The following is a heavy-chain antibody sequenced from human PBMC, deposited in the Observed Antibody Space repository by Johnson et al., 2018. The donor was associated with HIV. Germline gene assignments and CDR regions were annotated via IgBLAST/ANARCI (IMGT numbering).Heavy chain of an antibody. V-gene: IGHV3-30-3*01. D-gene: IGHD3-9*01. J-gene: IGHJ3*02. CDR1: AFAFSSYV. Sequence: QVQLVESGGGVVQPGRSLRLSCAASAFAFSSYVMHWVRQAPGKGLEWVAAISHDVNNKFSADSVKGRFTLSRDNSKNTLYLQMDSLRPEDTAVYYCAREIQYFTAFDIWGQGTMVTVSS. CDR2: ISHDVNNK. CDR3: AREIQYFTAFDI.